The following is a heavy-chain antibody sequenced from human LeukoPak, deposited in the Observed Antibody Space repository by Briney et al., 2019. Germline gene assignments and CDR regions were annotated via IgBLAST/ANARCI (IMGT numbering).Heavy chain of an antibody. J-gene: IGHJ5*02. D-gene: IGHD3-22*01. CDR2: ISGSGGST. CDR3: ANPWYYYDSSGYWFVP. CDR1: EFTFISYA. V-gene: IGHV3-23*01. Sequence: GGSLRLSYAASEFTFISYAMSWVRQAPGKGLEWVSAISGSGGSTYYADSVKGRFTISRDNSKNTLYLQMNSLRAEDTAVYYCANPWYYYDSSGYWFVPWGQGTLVTVSS.